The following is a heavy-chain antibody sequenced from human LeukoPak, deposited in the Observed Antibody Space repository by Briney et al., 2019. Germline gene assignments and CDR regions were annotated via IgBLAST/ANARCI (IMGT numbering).Heavy chain of an antibody. CDR3: ARGIVGATSNYFDY. CDR2: ISYDGSSK. CDR1: GFTFSSYS. V-gene: IGHV3-30*03. Sequence: GGSLRLSCAASGFTFSSYSMNWVRQAPGKGLEWVAVISYDGSSKYYADSVKGRFTISRDNSKNTLYLQMNSLRAEDTAVYYCARGIVGATSNYFDYWGQGTLVTVSS. J-gene: IGHJ4*02. D-gene: IGHD1-26*01.